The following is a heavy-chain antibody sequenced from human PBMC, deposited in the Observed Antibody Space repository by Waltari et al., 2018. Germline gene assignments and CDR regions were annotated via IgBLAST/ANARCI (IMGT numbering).Heavy chain of an antibody. CDR2: IIPIFGTA. D-gene: IGHD3-22*01. V-gene: IGHV1-69*13. J-gene: IGHJ4*02. CDR1: GGTFSSYA. CDR3: ASLKTYYYDSSGYYFDY. Sequence: QVQLVQSGAEVKKPGSSVKVSCKASGGTFSSYAISWVRQAPGQGLEWMRRIIPIFGTANYAQKFQGRVTITADKSTSTAYMELSSLRSEDTAVYYCASLKTYYYDSSGYYFDYWGQGTLVTVSS.